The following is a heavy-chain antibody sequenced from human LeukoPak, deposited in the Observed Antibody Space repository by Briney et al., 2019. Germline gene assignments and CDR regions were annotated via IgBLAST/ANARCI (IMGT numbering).Heavy chain of an antibody. CDR3: ARVDQNAGSADYYYHALDV. V-gene: IGHV4-61*01. CDR1: GDSVSSDSYY. Sequence: SETLSLTCTVSGDSVSSDSYYWSWIRQPPGKGLEWIAYIDYSGSTNYNPSLKSRVTMSVDTSKNQFSLKLSSVTAADTAIYYCARVDQNAGSADYYYHALDVWGQGTTVTVSS. J-gene: IGHJ6*02. CDR2: IDYSGST.